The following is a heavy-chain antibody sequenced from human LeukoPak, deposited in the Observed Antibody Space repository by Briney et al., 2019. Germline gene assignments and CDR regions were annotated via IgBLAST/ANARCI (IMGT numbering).Heavy chain of an antibody. Sequence: GASVKVSCKASGYTFTSYGISWVRQAPGQGLEWMGWINSNSGGTNYAQKFQGRVTMTRDTSISTAYMELSRLRSDDTAVYYCARADYMDRFRLDVWGKGTTVTISS. CDR3: ARADYMDRFRLDV. CDR2: INSNSGGT. D-gene: IGHD4-11*01. CDR1: GYTFTSYG. V-gene: IGHV1-2*02. J-gene: IGHJ6*04.